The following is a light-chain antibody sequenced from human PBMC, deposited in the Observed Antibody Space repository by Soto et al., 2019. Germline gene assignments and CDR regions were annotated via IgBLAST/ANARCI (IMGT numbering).Light chain of an antibody. J-gene: IGKJ2*01. CDR1: QSVGSN. CDR3: QQYNNWPPHT. Sequence: ETVMTQSPATLSVSPGEGATLSCRASQSVGSNLAWYQQRPGQAPRLLIYGASTRATGIPARFSGSGSGTEFTLTISGLQSEDFEVYYCQQYNNWPPHTFGQGTKLEIK. CDR2: GAS. V-gene: IGKV3-15*01.